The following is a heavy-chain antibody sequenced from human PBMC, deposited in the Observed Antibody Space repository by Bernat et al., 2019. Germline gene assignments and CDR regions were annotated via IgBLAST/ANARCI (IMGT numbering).Heavy chain of an antibody. CDR3: ARDSGGWVYFDY. CDR2: ISSSGSTR. V-gene: IGHV3-48*03. J-gene: IGHJ4*02. CDR1: GFTFSSYE. D-gene: IGHD6-19*01. Sequence: EVQLVESGGGLVQPGGSLRLSCAASGFTFSSYEMNWVRQAPGKGLERVSYISSSGSTRYYADYVKGRCTISRDKAKNSLYLQMTSLRAEDTAVYYCARDSGGWVYFDYWGQGTLVTVSS.